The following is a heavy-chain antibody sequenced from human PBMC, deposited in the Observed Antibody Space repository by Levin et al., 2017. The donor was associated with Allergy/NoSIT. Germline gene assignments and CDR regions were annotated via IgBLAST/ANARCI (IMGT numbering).Heavy chain of an antibody. V-gene: IGHV3-66*02. J-gene: IGHJ6*03. CDR2: IYSGGST. CDR1: GFTVSSNY. CDR3: AREDIVVVPAAKDYYYYMDV. D-gene: IGHD2-2*01. Sequence: PGGSLRLSCAASGFTVSSNYMSWVRQAPGKGLEWVSVIYSGGSTYYADSVKGRFTISRDNSKNTLYLQMNSLRAEDTAVYYCAREDIVVVPAAKDYYYYMDVWGKGTTVTVSS.